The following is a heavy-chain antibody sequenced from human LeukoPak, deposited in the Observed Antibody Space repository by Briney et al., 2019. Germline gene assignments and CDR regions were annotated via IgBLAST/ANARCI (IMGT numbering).Heavy chain of an antibody. CDR2: INPSGGST. Sequence: ASVKVSCKASGYTFTSYYMHWVRQAPGQGLEWMGIINPSGGSTSYAQKFPGRVTMTRDMSTSTVYMELRSMRSEDTAVYYCAAVVVVTAIPPVWGQGTLVTVSS. J-gene: IGHJ4*02. V-gene: IGHV1-46*01. D-gene: IGHD2-21*02. CDR3: AAVVVVTAIPPV. CDR1: GYTFTSYY.